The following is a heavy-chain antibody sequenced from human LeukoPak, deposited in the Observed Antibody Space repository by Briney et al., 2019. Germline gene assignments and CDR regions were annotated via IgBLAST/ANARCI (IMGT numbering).Heavy chain of an antibody. CDR3: ARPGYGDSDFDY. V-gene: IGHV4-34*01. Sequence: SETLSLTCAVSGGSFSGYYWNWIRQPPGKGLEWIGEINHSGSTNYNPSLKSRVTISVDTSQKQFSLKLSSVTAADTAVYYCARPGYGDSDFDYWGQGTLVTVSS. CDR2: INHSGST. CDR1: GGSFSGYY. J-gene: IGHJ4*02. D-gene: IGHD4-17*01.